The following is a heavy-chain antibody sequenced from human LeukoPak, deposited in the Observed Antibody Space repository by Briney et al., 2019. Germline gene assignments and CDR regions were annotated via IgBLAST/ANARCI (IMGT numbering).Heavy chain of an antibody. CDR3: ARVKAGTFALDC. Sequence: GGSLRLSCAASGXSFSSYSINWVRQAPGKGLEWVSYITSRSTTIQYADSVKGRFTISRDNAKNSLYLQMNSLRDEDTAVYYCARVKAGTFALDCWGQGALVTVSS. CDR1: GXSFSSYS. J-gene: IGHJ4*02. V-gene: IGHV3-48*02. CDR2: ITSRSTTI.